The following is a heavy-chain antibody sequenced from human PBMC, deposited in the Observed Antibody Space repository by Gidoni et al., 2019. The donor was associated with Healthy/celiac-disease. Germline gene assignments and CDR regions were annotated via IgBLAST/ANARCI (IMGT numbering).Heavy chain of an antibody. CDR1: GFTVSSNY. J-gene: IGHJ1*01. V-gene: IGHV3-66*01. CDR2: IYSGGST. D-gene: IGHD4-17*01. CDR3: ARDAPYYGDYPEYFQH. Sequence: GESGGGLVQPGGSLRLSCAASGFTVSSNYMSWVRQAPGKGLEWVSVIYSGGSTYYADSVKGRFTISRDNSKNTLYLQMNSLRAEDTAVYYCARDAPYYGDYPEYFQHWGQGTLVTVSS.